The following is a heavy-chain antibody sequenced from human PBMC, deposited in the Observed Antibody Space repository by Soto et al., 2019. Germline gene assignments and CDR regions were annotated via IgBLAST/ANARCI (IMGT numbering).Heavy chain of an antibody. V-gene: IGHV3-11*01. CDR2: ISSSGSTI. Sequence: GGSLRLSCAASGFTFSDYYISWIRQAPGKGLEWVSYISSSGSTIYYADSVKGRFTISRDNAKNSLYLQMNSMRAEDTAVYYCATDVRYSSSSNSGDFDNWGQGTMVTVA. CDR1: GFTFSDYY. J-gene: IGHJ4*02. D-gene: IGHD6-6*01. CDR3: ATDVRYSSSSNSGDFDN.